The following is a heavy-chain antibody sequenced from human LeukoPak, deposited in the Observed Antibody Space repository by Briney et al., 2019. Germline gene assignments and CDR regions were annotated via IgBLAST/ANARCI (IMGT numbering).Heavy chain of an antibody. Sequence: GGSLRLSCAASGFTFSSYAMHWVRQAPGKGLEWVAIITYDGSNKYYADSVKGRFTISRDNSKNTLYLQMTSLRAEDTAVYYCARDYFFAGSGSSRVLDYWGQGTLVTVSS. V-gene: IGHV3-30-3*01. D-gene: IGHD3-10*01. CDR3: ARDYFFAGSGSSRVLDY. CDR2: ITYDGSNK. CDR1: GFTFSSYA. J-gene: IGHJ4*02.